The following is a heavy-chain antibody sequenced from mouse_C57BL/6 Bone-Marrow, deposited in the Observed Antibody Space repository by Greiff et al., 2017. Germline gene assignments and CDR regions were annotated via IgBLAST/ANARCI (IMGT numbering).Heavy chain of an antibody. J-gene: IGHJ4*01. CDR1: GFSLPSYG. Sequence: QVQLQQSGPGLVQPSQRLSITCTVSGFSLPSYGVHWVRQSPGKGLEWLGVIWRGGSTDYNAAFMSRLSITKDNSKSQVFFKMNSLQADDTAIYYCAKRGYGSSDAMDYWGQGTSVTVSS. CDR2: IWRGGST. V-gene: IGHV2-5*01. CDR3: AKRGYGSSDAMDY. D-gene: IGHD1-1*01.